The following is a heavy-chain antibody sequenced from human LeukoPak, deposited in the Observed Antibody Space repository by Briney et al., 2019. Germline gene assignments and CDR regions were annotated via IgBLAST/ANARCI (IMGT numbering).Heavy chain of an antibody. Sequence: TASETLSLTCAVYGGSFSGYYWSWIRQPPGKGLEWIGEINHSGSTNYNPSLKSRVTISVDTSKNQFSLKLSSVTAADTAVYYCARGYLIVVVAATLNWFDPWGQGTLVTVSS. J-gene: IGHJ5*02. D-gene: IGHD2-15*01. CDR2: INHSGST. CDR3: ARGYLIVVVAATLNWFDP. V-gene: IGHV4-34*01. CDR1: GGSFSGYY.